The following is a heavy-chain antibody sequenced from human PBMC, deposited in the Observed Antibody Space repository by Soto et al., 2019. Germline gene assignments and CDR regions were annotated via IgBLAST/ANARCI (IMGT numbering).Heavy chain of an antibody. CDR1: GYMFPIYH. CDR3: ARHDGYDFWSGYSGYYYYYGMDV. D-gene: IGHD3-3*01. CDR2: IDPSDSRT. J-gene: IGHJ6*02. Sequence: PGESLKISCEASGYMFPIYHISWVRQMPGKGLEWVGKIDPSDSRTMYRPSSRARITISVDKSINTAYLEWGRLKASDTAMYYCARHDGYDFWSGYSGYYYYYGMDVWGQGTTVTVSS. V-gene: IGHV5-10-1*01.